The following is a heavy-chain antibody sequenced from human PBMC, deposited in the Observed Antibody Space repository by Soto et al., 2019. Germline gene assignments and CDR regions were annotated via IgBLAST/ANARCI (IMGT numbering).Heavy chain of an antibody. CDR3: ANLVREEYCSGGSCSTVNWFDP. D-gene: IGHD2-15*01. CDR1: GGSGGSFSGYY. J-gene: IGHJ5*02. CDR2: INHSGST. V-gene: IGHV4-34*01. Sequence: PSETLSLTCAVYGGSGGSFSGYYWSWIRQPPGKGLEWIGEINHSGSTNYNPSLKSRVTISVDTSKNQFSLKLSSVTAADTAVYYCANLVREEYCSGGSCSTVNWFDPWGQGTLVTVSS.